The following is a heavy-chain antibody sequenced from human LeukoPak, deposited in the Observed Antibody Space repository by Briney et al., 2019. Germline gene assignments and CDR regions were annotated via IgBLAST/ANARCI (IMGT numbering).Heavy chain of an antibody. CDR2: THPGDSDT. CDR1: GYNFAQYR. V-gene: IGHV5-51*01. J-gene: IGHJ3*02. D-gene: IGHD1-26*01. CDR3: ARLWGGIVAADDAFDI. Sequence: GESLKISCKGSGYNFAQYRIGWVRQMPGKGLEWMGITHPGDSDTIYSPSFQGQATMSADKSISTAYLQWSSLKASDTAMYYCARLWGGIVAADDAFDIWGQGTMVPVSS.